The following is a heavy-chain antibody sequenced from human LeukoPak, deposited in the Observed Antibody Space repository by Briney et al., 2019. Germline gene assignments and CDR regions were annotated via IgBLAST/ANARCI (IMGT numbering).Heavy chain of an antibody. V-gene: IGHV3-7*01. J-gene: IGHJ4*02. CDR1: GFTSSSYW. D-gene: IGHD3-22*01. Sequence: GGSLRLSCAASGFTSSSYWMSWVRQAPGKGLEWVANIKQDGSEKYYVDSVKGRFTISRDNAKNSLYLQMNSLRAEDTAVYYCARDRYYYDSSGYCIDYWGQGTLVTVSS. CDR3: ARDRYYYDSSGYCIDY. CDR2: IKQDGSEK.